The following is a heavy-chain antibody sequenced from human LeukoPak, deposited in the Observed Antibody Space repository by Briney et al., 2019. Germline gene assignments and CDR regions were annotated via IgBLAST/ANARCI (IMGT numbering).Heavy chain of an antibody. CDR2: ISSSSSYI. Sequence: GGSLRLSCAASGFTFSSYSMNWVRQAPGKGLEWVSSISSSSSYIYYADSVKGRFTISRDNAKNSLYLQMNSLRAEDTAVYYCARDQDNYGSGVFDYWGQGTLVTVSS. J-gene: IGHJ4*02. D-gene: IGHD3-10*01. CDR3: ARDQDNYGSGVFDY. CDR1: GFTFSSYS. V-gene: IGHV3-21*01.